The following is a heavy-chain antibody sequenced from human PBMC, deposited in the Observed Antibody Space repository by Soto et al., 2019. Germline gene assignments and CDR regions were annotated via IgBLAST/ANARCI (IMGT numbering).Heavy chain of an antibody. D-gene: IGHD6-6*01. V-gene: IGHV4-31*03. CDR3: ARAGVIAARRVKDWFDP. CDR2: IYYSGST. Sequence: QVQLQESGPGLVKPSQTLSLTCTVSGGSISSGGYYWSWIRQHPGKGLEWIGYIYYSGSTYYNPSLKSRVTISVDTSKNQFSLKLSSVTAADTAVYYCARAGVIAARRVKDWFDPWGQGTLVTVSS. J-gene: IGHJ5*02. CDR1: GGSISSGGYY.